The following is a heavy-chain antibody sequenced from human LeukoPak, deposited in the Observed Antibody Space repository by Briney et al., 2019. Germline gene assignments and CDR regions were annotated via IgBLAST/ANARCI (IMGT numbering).Heavy chain of an antibody. CDR1: GFSFSTYA. J-gene: IGHJ4*02. Sequence: GGSLRLSCAASGFSFSTYAMSWVRQVPGQGLEWVSAISGSGKTYYPDSVKGRFTISRDNSKNTLFLQMNGLRAEDTAVYYCAKERDAKGYFDYWGQGTLVTVSS. CDR2: ISGSGKT. CDR3: AKERDAKGYFDY. V-gene: IGHV3-23*01.